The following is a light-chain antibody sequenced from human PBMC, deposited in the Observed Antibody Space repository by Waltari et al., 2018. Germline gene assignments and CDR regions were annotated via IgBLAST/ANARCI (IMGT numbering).Light chain of an antibody. CDR1: SSDVGSYNY. CDR3: SSYMDTTTLEL. Sequence: QSALTQPASVSGSPGQSITISCTGTSSDVGSYNYVSWYQQHPGKAPKLIIYDVTNRPSGVSKRFLGSKSGNTASLTSSGLQAEDEADYYCSSYMDTTTLELFGGGTSLTVL. J-gene: IGLJ2*01. CDR2: DVT. V-gene: IGLV2-14*03.